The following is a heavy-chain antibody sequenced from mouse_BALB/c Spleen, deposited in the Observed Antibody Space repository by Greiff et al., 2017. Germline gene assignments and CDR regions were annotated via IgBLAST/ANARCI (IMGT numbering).Heavy chain of an antibody. V-gene: IGHV1-69*02. CDR2: IDPSDSYT. Sequence: VQLQQPGAELVKPGASVKLSCTASGYTFTSYWMHWVKQRPGQGLEWIGEIDPSDSYTNYNQKFKGKATLTVDKSSSTAYMQLSSLTSEDSAVYYCARSLTTAFGYWGQGTTLTVSS. CDR3: ARSLTTAFGY. CDR1: GYTFTSYW. J-gene: IGHJ2*01. D-gene: IGHD1-2*01.